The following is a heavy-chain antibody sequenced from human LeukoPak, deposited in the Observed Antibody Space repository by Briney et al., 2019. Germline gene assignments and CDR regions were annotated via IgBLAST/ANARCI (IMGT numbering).Heavy chain of an antibody. D-gene: IGHD3-10*01. CDR2: INWNGGST. Sequence: PGGSLRLSCAASGFTFDDYGMGWVRQAPRKGLEWVSGINWNGGSTGYADSVKGRFTISRDNAKNSLYLQMNSLRAEDTALYYCAREGYYGSGSYYYYYMDVWGKGTTVTVSS. V-gene: IGHV3-20*04. CDR1: GFTFDDYG. J-gene: IGHJ6*03. CDR3: AREGYYGSGSYYYYYMDV.